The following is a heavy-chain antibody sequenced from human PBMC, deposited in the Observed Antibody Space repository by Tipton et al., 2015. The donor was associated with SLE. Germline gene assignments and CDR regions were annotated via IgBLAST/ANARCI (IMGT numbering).Heavy chain of an antibody. CDR1: GDSVKSRY. Sequence: TLSLTCTVSGDSVKSRYWIWVRQPAGRGLEWLAYRFHDGNINYNPSLKTRLTMSVDTSRDQFSLTLNSVTAADTGIYYCARGREWNWSPYYMDVWGEGTTVTVSS. J-gene: IGHJ6*03. CDR3: ARGREWNWSPYYMDV. CDR2: RFHDGNI. V-gene: IGHV4-59*02. D-gene: IGHD1-1*01.